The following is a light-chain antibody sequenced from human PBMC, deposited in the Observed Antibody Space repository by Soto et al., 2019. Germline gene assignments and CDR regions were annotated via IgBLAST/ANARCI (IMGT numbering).Light chain of an antibody. J-gene: IGKJ4*01. V-gene: IGKV1-27*01. CDR1: QGISSY. CDR3: QKCKTAPFT. CDR2: AAS. Sequence: IQLTQSPSSLSASVGDRVTITCRASQGISSYLAWYQQKPGKAPKLLIYAASTLQSGVPSRFSGSGSGTDFTLTISSLQPEDVATYYCQKCKTAPFTFGGGTKVDIK.